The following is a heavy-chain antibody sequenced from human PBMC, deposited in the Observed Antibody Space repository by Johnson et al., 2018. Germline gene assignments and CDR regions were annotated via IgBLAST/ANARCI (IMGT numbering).Heavy chain of an antibody. D-gene: IGHD4-23*01. CDR3: ARVLPGDGGNRYYYYYMDV. V-gene: IGHV3-48*01. CDR1: GFTFSSYS. J-gene: IGHJ6*03. CDR2: ISISSITI. Sequence: VQLVESGGGVVQPGRSLRLSCAASGFTFSSYSMNWVRQAPGKGLEWVSYISISSITIYYADSVKGRFTISRDNAKNSLYLQMSSLGAEDTAVDYCARVLPGDGGNRYYYYYMDVWGKGTTVTVS.